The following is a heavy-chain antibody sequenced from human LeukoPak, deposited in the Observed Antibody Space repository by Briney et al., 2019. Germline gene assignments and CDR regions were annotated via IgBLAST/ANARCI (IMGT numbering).Heavy chain of an antibody. J-gene: IGHJ6*03. D-gene: IGHD6-19*01. CDR3: ARGHAAVAGCYYMDV. V-gene: IGHV3-30*02. CDR1: GFTFSSYG. Sequence: GGSLRLSCAASGFTFSSYGMHWVRQAPGKGLEWVAFIRYDGSNKYYADSVKGRFTISRDNAKNSLYLQMNSLRAEDTAVYYCARGHAAVAGCYYMDVWGKGTTVTVSS. CDR2: IRYDGSNK.